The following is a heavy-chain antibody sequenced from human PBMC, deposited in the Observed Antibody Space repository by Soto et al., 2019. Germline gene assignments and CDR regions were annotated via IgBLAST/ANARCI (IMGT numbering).Heavy chain of an antibody. CDR2: IIPIFGTA. D-gene: IGHD6-6*01. J-gene: IGHJ6*02. V-gene: IGHV1-69*13. CDR1: GGTFSSYA. CDR3: AGDSSSSSWGGYYYYGMDV. Sequence: SVKAPCKASGGTFSSYAISWVRQAPGQGLEWMGGIIPIFGTANYAQKFQGRVKITAAEPTSTAYMELSSLRSEDTAVYYCAGDSSSSSWGGYYYYGMDVWGQGTTVTVSS.